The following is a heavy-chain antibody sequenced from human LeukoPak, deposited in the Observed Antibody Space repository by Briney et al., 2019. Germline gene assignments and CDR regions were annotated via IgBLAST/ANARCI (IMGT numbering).Heavy chain of an antibody. J-gene: IGHJ6*04. V-gene: IGHV3-11*06. CDR1: GFTFSDYY. CDR3: ARIGNDILTGYLSYYYGMDV. D-gene: IGHD3-9*01. CDR2: ISRTSSYT. Sequence: GGSLRLSCAASGFTFSDYYMSWIRQAPGKRLERVSYISRTSSYTNYADSVKGRFTISRDNAKNSLYLQMNSLRAEDTAVYYCARIGNDILTGYLSYYYGMDVWGKGTTVAVSS.